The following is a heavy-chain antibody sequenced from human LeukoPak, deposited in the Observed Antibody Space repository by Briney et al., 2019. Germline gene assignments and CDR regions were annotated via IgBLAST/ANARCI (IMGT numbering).Heavy chain of an antibody. CDR1: GFTFSSYA. CDR3: AKDLIPYSYGFGGY. J-gene: IGHJ4*02. V-gene: IGHV3-30-3*01. CDR2: ISYDGSNK. Sequence: GGSLRLSCAASGFTFSSYAMHWVRQAPGKGLEWVAVISYDGSNKYYADSVKGRFTISRDNSKNTLYLQMNSLRAEDTAVYYCAKDLIPYSYGFGGYWGQGTLVTVSS. D-gene: IGHD5-18*01.